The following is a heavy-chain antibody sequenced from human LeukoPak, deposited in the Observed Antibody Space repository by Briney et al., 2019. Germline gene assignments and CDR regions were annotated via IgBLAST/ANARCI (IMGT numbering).Heavy chain of an antibody. CDR2: FDSEDGET. V-gene: IGHV1-24*01. J-gene: IGHJ5*02. CDR1: GYTLTELS. Sequence: ASVKVSCKVSGYTLTELSMHWVRQAPGKGLEWMGGFDSEDGETIYAQKFQGRVTMTEDTSTDTAHMELSSLRSEDTAVYYCATSWTYNWFDPWGQGTLVTVSS. D-gene: IGHD3/OR15-3a*01. CDR3: ATSWTYNWFDP.